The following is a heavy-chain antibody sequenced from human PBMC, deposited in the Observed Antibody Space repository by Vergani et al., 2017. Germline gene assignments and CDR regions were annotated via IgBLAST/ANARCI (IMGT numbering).Heavy chain of an antibody. V-gene: IGHV1-24*01. CDR1: GYTLTELS. D-gene: IGHD3-9*01. J-gene: IGHJ1*01. CDR3: AADATVRDFDWLTAPRGFQH. Sequence: QVQLVQSGAEVKKPGASVKVSCKASGYTLTELSMHWVRQAPGKGLEWMGGFDPEDGETIYAQKFQGRVTMTEDTSTDTAYMELSSLRSEDTAVFYCAADATVRDFDWLTAPRGFQHWGQGTLVTVSS. CDR2: FDPEDGET.